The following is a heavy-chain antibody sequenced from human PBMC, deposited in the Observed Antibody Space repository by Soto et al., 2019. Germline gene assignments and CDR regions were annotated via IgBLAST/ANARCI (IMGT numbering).Heavy chain of an antibody. Sequence: SETLSLTCTVSGGSISSGGYYWSWIRQHPGKGLEWIGYIYYSGSTYYNPSLKSRVTISVDTSKNQFSLKLSSVTAADTAVYYCASGDCSGGSCYSYYYYGMDVWGQGTTVTVSS. V-gene: IGHV4-31*03. CDR1: GGSISSGGYY. CDR3: ASGDCSGGSCYSYYYYGMDV. CDR2: IYYSGST. J-gene: IGHJ6*02. D-gene: IGHD2-15*01.